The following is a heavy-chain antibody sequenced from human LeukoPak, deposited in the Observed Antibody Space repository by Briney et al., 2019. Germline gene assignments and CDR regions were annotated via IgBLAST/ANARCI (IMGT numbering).Heavy chain of an antibody. CDR2: IYYSGST. V-gene: IGHV4-59*08. D-gene: IGHD6-19*01. CDR3: ARRTQWPYYFDY. J-gene: IGHJ4*02. CDR1: GGSIISYY. Sequence: SETLSLTCTVSGGSIISYYWSWIRQPPGKGLEWIGYIYYSGSTNYNPSLKSRVTISVDTSKNQFSLKLSSVTAADTAVYYCARRTQWPYYFDYWGQGTLVTVSS.